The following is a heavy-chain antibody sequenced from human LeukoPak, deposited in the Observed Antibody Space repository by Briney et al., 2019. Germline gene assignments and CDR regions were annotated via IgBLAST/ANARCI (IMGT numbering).Heavy chain of an antibody. V-gene: IGHV4-39*07. D-gene: IGHD2-2*01. Sequence: PSETLSLTCTVSGGSISSSSYYWGWIRQPPGKGLEWIGSIYYSGSTYYNPSLKSRVTISVDTSKNQFSLKLSSVTAADTAVYYCARGDRIVVVPAARGFWFDPWGQGTLVTVSS. CDR3: ARGDRIVVVPAARGFWFDP. CDR2: IYYSGST. CDR1: GGSISSSSYY. J-gene: IGHJ5*02.